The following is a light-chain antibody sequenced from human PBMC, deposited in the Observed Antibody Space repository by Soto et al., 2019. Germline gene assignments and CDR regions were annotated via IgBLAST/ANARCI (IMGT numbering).Light chain of an antibody. CDR3: SSYTSSSTWV. CDR2: EVS. V-gene: IGLV2-14*01. Sequence: QSALTQPASVSGSPGQSITISCTGTSSDVGGYNYVSWYQQHPGKAPKLMMYEVSNRPSGVSNRFSGSKSGNTASLTISGLQAEDEADYYCSSYTSSSTWVFGGETKLTVL. CDR1: SSDVGGYNY. J-gene: IGLJ3*02.